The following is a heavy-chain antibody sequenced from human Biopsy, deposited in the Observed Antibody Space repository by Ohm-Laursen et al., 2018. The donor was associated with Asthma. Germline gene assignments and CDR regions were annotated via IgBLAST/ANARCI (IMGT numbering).Heavy chain of an antibody. J-gene: IGHJ4*02. D-gene: IGHD3-22*01. CDR3: VRHQYSSSWSTFDY. Sequence: TLSLTCAVYGGSITSSSYYWGWIRRPPGKGMEWIGSMYHSGSPYYHPSLKSRATISVDTSKNQLSLKMSSVTAADTAVYFCVRHQYSSSWSTFDYWGQGTLVTVSS. CDR1: GGSITSSSYY. V-gene: IGHV4-39*01. CDR2: MYHSGSP.